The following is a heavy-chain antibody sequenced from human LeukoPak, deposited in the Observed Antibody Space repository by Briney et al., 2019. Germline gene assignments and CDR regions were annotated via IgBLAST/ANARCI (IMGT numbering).Heavy chain of an antibody. J-gene: IGHJ4*02. CDR3: AAKQWLAPPPDS. V-gene: IGHV3-74*01. CDR2: IHADGTVT. CDR1: GFTFSKYW. Sequence: PAGSLSLSCAASGFTFSKYWMLWVRQAPGKGLKSVARIHADGTVTTYADSVKGRFTVSRDKTDNTMFLQMNSVRDEDTAVYYCAAKQWLAPPPDSWGQGTPVTVSS. D-gene: IGHD6-19*01.